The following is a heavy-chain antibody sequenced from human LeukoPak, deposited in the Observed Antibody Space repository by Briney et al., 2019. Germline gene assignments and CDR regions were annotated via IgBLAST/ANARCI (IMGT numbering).Heavy chain of an antibody. V-gene: IGHV1-18*01. CDR2: ISAYNGNT. CDR1: GYTFTSYG. CDR3: ARGARGYCSSTSCYADWFDP. J-gene: IGHJ5*02. Sequence: ASVKVSCKASGYTFTSYGISWVRQAPGQGLEWMGWISAYNGNTNYAQKFQGRVTMTRDTSTSTVYMELSSLRSEDTAVYYCARGARGYCSSTSCYADWFDPWGQGTLVTVSS. D-gene: IGHD2-2*01.